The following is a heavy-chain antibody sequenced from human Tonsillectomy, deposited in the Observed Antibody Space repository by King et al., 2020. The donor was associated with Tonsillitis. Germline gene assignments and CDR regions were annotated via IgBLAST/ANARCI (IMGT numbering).Heavy chain of an antibody. CDR1: GGSISSTNYC. J-gene: IGHJ5*02. Sequence: QLQESGPRLVKPSETLSLTCTVSGGSISSTNYCWGWIRQPPGKGLEWTGSICYSGSTYYNPSLKSRVSISEDTSKNHFSLKLISVTAADTAVYYCARALGAGIWFDPWGQGTLVTVSS. D-gene: IGHD3-10*01. CDR2: ICYSGST. CDR3: ARALGAGIWFDP. V-gene: IGHV4-39*07.